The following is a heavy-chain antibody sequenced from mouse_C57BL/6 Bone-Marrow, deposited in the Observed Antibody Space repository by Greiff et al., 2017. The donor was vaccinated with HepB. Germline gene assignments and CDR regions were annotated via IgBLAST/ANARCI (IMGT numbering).Heavy chain of an antibody. V-gene: IGHV1-59*01. Sequence: VQLQQPGAELVRPGTSVKLSCKASGYTFTSYWMHWVKQRPGQGLEWIGVIDPSDSYTNYNQKFKGKATLTVDTSSSTAYMQLSSLTSEDSAVYYCARPPLYSNLGMDDWGQGTSVTVSS. CDR2: IDPSDSYT. D-gene: IGHD2-5*01. CDR1: GYTFTSYW. J-gene: IGHJ4*01. CDR3: ARPPLYSNLGMDD.